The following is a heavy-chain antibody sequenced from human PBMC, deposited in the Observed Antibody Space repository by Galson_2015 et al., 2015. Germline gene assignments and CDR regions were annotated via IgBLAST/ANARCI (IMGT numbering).Heavy chain of an antibody. CDR2: MNPNSGNT. Sequence: SVKVSCKASGYTFTSYDINWVRQATGQGLEWMGWMNPNSGNTGYAQKFQGRVTMTRNTSISTAYMELSSLRSEDTAVYYCATRSGWYVSTDDAFDIWGQGTMVTVSS. J-gene: IGHJ3*02. V-gene: IGHV1-8*01. CDR1: GYTFTSYD. CDR3: ATRSGWYVSTDDAFDI. D-gene: IGHD6-19*01.